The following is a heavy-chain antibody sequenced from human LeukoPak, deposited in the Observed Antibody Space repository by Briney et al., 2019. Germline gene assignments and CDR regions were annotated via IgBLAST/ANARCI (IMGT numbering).Heavy chain of an antibody. J-gene: IGHJ4*02. V-gene: IGHV1-69*04. CDR1: GGTFRSYA. CDR3: ARIIAAAGSDY. CDR2: IIPIFGIA. Sequence: SVKVSCKASGGTFRSYAISWVRPAPGQGLEWMGRIIPIFGIANYAQKFQRRVTITADKSTGTAYMELSSLRSEDTAVYYCARIIAAAGSDYWGQGTLVTVSS. D-gene: IGHD6-13*01.